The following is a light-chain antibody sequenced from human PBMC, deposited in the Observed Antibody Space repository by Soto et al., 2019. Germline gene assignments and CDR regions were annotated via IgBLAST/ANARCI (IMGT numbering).Light chain of an antibody. CDR2: GNS. Sequence: QSVLTQPPSVSGAPGQRVTISCTGSSSNIGAGYDVHWYQQLPGTAPKLLIYGNSNRPSGVPDRFSGSKSGTSASLAITGGQDEDEADYYCQSYDSSLSVWVFGGGTKLTVL. CDR1: SSNIGAGYD. CDR3: QSYDSSLSVWV. J-gene: IGLJ3*02. V-gene: IGLV1-40*01.